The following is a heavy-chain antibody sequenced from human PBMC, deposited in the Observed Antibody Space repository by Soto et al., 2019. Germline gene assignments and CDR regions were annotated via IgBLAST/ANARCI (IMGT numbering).Heavy chain of an antibody. CDR1: GGAINSTVYY. Sequence: SETLSLTCTVPGGAINSTVYYWGWIRQPPGKGLEWIGSSNYGGPTYYSPSLQSRVTISLDTAKNHFSLNLRSVTAADTAVYYCARHGAYSTSVYYYYGMDVWGQGTTVTVSS. CDR3: ARHGAYSTSVYYYYGMDV. CDR2: SNYGGPT. J-gene: IGHJ6*02. V-gene: IGHV4-39*01. D-gene: IGHD6-13*01.